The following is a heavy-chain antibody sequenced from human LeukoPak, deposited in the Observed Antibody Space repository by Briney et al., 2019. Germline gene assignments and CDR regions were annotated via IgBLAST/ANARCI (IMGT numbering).Heavy chain of an antibody. CDR2: ISSSSSYI. D-gene: IGHD4-17*01. V-gene: IGHV3-21*01. CDR3: ARDLHGDYSHY. Sequence: GGSLRLSCAASGFTFSSYSMNWVRQAPGKGLEWVSSISSSSSYIYYADSVKGRFTISRDNAKNSLYLQMNSLRAEDTAVYYCARDLHGDYSHYWGQGTLVTVSS. CDR1: GFTFSSYS. J-gene: IGHJ4*02.